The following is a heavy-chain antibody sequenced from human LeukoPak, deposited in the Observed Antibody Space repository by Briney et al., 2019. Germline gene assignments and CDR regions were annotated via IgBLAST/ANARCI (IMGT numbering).Heavy chain of an antibody. V-gene: IGHV3-7*05. D-gene: IGHD1-26*01. CDR2: IKADGSEK. Sequence: GGSLRLSCAASGFSFSGHWMNWVRQPPGKGLEWVANIKADGSEKYYVDSVKGRFTISRDDAKRTVDLQMDNLRAEDTAIYYCAYRNDFEYWGQGALVTVSS. CDR3: AYRNDFEY. J-gene: IGHJ4*02. CDR1: GFSFSGHW.